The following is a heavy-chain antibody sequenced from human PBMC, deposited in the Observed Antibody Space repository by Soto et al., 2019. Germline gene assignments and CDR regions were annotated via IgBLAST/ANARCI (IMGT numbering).Heavy chain of an antibody. CDR3: TRDLREPIPPRFGVVNNYYYYYGMDV. D-gene: IGHD3-3*01. CDR2: IRSKAYGGTT. V-gene: IGHV3-49*05. CDR1: GFTFGDYA. J-gene: IGHJ6*02. Sequence: EVQLVESGGGLVKPGRSLRLSCTASGFTFGDYAMSWFRQAPGKGLEWVGFIRSKAYGGTTEYAASVKGRFTISRDDSKSIAYLQMNSLKTEDTAVYYCTRDLREPIPPRFGVVNNYYYYYGMDVWGQGTTVTVSS.